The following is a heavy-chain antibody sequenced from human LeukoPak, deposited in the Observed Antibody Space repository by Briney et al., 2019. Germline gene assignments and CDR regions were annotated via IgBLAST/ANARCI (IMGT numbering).Heavy chain of an antibody. CDR1: GFTFRSYW. J-gene: IGHJ6*02. V-gene: IGHV3-74*01. Sequence: PGGSLRLSCAASGFTFRSYWMHWVRQAPGKGLVWVSRINTDGSTTNYADSVKGRFTISRDNAKNTLYLQMNSLRGEDTAVYYCARDRQYGMDVWGQGTTVTVSS. CDR2: INTDGSTT. CDR3: ARDRQYGMDV.